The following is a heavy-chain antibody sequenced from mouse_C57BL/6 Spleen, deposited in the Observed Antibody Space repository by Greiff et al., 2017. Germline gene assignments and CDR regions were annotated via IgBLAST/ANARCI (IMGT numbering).Heavy chain of an antibody. CDR1: GYSITSGYY. V-gene: IGHV3-6*01. Sequence: ESGPGLVKPSQSLSLTCSVTGYSITSGYYWNWIRQFPGNKLEWMGYISYDGSNNYKPSLKNRISITLDTSKNQFFLKLTSVTTDDTATYYCSRNYGSSYNYAMDYWGQVTSVTVSS. D-gene: IGHD1-1*01. CDR3: SRNYGSSYNYAMDY. CDR2: ISYDGSN. J-gene: IGHJ4*01.